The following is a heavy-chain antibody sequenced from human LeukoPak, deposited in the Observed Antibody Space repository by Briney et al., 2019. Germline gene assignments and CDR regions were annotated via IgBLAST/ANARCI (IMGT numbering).Heavy chain of an antibody. J-gene: IGHJ3*02. CDR3: ARGRYPDTSSWYGDAFDI. D-gene: IGHD6-13*01. CDR2: ISAYNGNT. Sequence: WASVKVSCKASGYTFTSYGISWVRQAPGQGLEWMGWISAYNGNTNYAQKLQGRVTMTTDTSTSTAYMELRSLRSDDTAVYYCARGRYPDTSSWYGDAFDIWGQGTMVTVPS. CDR1: GYTFTSYG. V-gene: IGHV1-18*01.